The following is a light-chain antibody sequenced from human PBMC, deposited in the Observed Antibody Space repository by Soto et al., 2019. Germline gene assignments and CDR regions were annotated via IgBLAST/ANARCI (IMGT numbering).Light chain of an antibody. CDR2: AAS. J-gene: IGKJ2*01. CDR1: QGVGSN. CDR3: QQYNNWPLYT. Sequence: EIVMTQSPGTLSVSPGERATLSCRASQGVGSNLAWYQQRPGQAPRLLIYAASTRATDIPARFTGRGSGTAFTLTISSLQSEDFAVYFCQQYNNWPLYTFGQGTKLEI. V-gene: IGKV3-15*01.